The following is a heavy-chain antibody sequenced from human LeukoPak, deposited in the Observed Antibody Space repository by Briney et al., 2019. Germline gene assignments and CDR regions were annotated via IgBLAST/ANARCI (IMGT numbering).Heavy chain of an antibody. CDR3: ARDHRLYSSGWYSGGDY. D-gene: IGHD6-19*01. CDR1: GFTFSSYA. CDR2: ISYDGSNK. Sequence: GGSLRLSCAASGFTFSSYAMHWVRQAPGKGLEWVAVISYDGSNKYYADSVKGRFTISRDNSKNTLYLQMNSLRAEDTAVYYCARDHRLYSSGWYSGGDYWGQGTLVTVSS. V-gene: IGHV3-30-3*01. J-gene: IGHJ4*02.